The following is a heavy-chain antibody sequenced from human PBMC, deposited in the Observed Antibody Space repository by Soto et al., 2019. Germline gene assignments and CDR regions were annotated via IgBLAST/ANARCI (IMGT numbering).Heavy chain of an antibody. D-gene: IGHD5-12*01. Sequence: QVQLQQWGAGLLKPSETLSLNCAVTGGSLSGYYWSWIRQPPGKGLEWIGEVKDGGHTNYSPSLRGPVIISSDTSNNQFSLSLNSVTAADTGVYSCERGQEGVVATHWDQGSLVTVSS. CDR2: VKDGGHT. J-gene: IGHJ4*02. CDR1: GGSLSGYY. V-gene: IGHV4-34*01. CDR3: ERGQEGVVATH.